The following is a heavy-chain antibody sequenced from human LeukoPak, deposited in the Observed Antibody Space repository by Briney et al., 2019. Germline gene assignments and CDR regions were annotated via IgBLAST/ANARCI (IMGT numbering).Heavy chain of an antibody. CDR1: GFTFSSYA. J-gene: IGHJ4*02. Sequence: GGSLRLPCAASGFTFSSYAMHWVRQAPGKGLEWVAVISYDGSNKYYADSVKGRFTISRDNSKNTLYLQMNSLRAEDTAVYYCARASYYYDSSGPGPLWGRGTLVTVSS. V-gene: IGHV3-30-3*01. CDR2: ISYDGSNK. D-gene: IGHD3-22*01. CDR3: ARASYYYDSSGPGPL.